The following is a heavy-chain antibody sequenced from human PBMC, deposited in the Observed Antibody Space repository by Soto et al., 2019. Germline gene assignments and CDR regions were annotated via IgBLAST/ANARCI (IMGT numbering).Heavy chain of an antibody. CDR2: INPYNGNT. V-gene: IGHV1-18*04. Sequence: QGHLEQSGGEVKKPGASVQVSCRALDYTFITYGLSWVRQAPGQGLERMGLINPYNGNTVYAQKFQGRVNMTRDTSTDTAYMELRSLRFNDTAVYYCARSSYPALQGAFEMWGHGTMVTVSS. CDR1: DYTFITYG. CDR3: ARSSYPALQGAFEM. D-gene: IGHD3-10*01. J-gene: IGHJ3*02.